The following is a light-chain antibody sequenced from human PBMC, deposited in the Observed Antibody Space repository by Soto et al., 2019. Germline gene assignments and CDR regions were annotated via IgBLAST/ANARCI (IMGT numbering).Light chain of an antibody. J-gene: IGKJ1*01. CDR1: QSINNNF. CDR3: QQYTNAPRT. Sequence: EIVLTQSPGTLSLSPGETATLSCRASQSINNNFLAWHQQRPGQAPRLLIFRASNRASGIPDRFRGSGSGTDFTLTITRLEPEDCAVYYCQQYTNAPRTFGQGTKVEIK. V-gene: IGKV3-20*01. CDR2: RAS.